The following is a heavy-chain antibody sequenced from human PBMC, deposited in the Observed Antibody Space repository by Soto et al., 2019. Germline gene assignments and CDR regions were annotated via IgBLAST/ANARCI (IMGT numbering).Heavy chain of an antibody. CDR2: ISYDGSNK. D-gene: IGHD6-19*01. Sequence: QPGGSLRLSCAASGFTFSSYGMHWVRQAPGKGLEWVAVISYDGSNKYYADSVKGRFTISRDNSKNTLYLQMNSLRAEDTAVYYCAKDGYSSGWSIYYYYYGMDVWGQGTTVTVSS. V-gene: IGHV3-30*18. CDR3: AKDGYSSGWSIYYYYYGMDV. J-gene: IGHJ6*02. CDR1: GFTFSSYG.